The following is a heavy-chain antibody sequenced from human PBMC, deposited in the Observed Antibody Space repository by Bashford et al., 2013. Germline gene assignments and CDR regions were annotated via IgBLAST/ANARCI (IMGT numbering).Heavy chain of an antibody. J-gene: IGHJ4*02. CDR3: ARGLSIAAADPPVDY. CDR1: GYTFTSYA. CDR2: INAGNGNT. D-gene: IGHD6-13*01. Sequence: VASVKVSCKASGYTFTSYAMHWVRQAPGQRLEWMGWINAGNGNTKYSQKFQGRVTITRDTSASTAYMELSSLRSEDTAVYYCARGLSIAAADPPVDYWGQGTLVTVSS. V-gene: IGHV1-3*01.